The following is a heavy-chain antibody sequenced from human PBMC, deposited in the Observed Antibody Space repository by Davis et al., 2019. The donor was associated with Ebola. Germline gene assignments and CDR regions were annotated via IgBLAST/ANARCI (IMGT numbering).Heavy chain of an antibody. D-gene: IGHD6-13*01. CDR1: GGTFSSYA. V-gene: IGHV1-18*01. CDR3: ARLKWGSSWYTQQRNFDY. CDR2: ISAYNGNT. J-gene: IGHJ4*02. Sequence: ASVKVSCKASGGTFSSYAISWVRQAPGQGLEWMGWISAYNGNTNYAQKLQGRVTMTRDTSTSTVYMELSSLRSEDTAVYYCARLKWGSSWYTQQRNFDYWGQGTLVTVSS.